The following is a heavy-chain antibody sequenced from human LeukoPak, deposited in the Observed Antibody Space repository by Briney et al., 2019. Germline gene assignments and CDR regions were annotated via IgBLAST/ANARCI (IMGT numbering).Heavy chain of an antibody. CDR2: ISTDARTI. D-gene: IGHD5-24*01. V-gene: IGHV3-74*01. CDR1: GFTFSSNW. CDR3: ARGAGPMAD. J-gene: IGHJ4*02. Sequence: GGSLRLSCAASGFTFSSNWMHWVRQAPGKGLVWVSHISTDARTITYADFVKGRFTISRDNAKNTLYLQMNSLRAEDTAVYYCARGAGPMADWGQGTLVTVSS.